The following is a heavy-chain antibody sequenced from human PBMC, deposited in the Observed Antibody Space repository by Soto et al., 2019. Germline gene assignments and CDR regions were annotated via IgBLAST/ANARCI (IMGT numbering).Heavy chain of an antibody. D-gene: IGHD3-16*01. J-gene: IGHJ1*01. CDR3: ARWGTTGGLDV. CDR1: GFTFGSYV. Sequence: QVQLVESGGGVVQPGTSLRVSCVGSGFTFGSYVMHWVRQAPGKGLEWVALTSYDGSDKYYDDSVRGRFTISRDNSRNTVDLQMDSLRLEDTALYYCARWGTTGGLDVWGQGTLVSVSS. CDR2: TSYDGSDK. V-gene: IGHV3-30*19.